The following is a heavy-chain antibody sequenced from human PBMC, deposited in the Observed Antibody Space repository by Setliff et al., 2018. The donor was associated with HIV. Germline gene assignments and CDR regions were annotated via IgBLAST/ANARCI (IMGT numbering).Heavy chain of an antibody. CDR2: ISPYELS. Sequence: ASVKVSCKASGYTFTNYGITWVRQAPGQGLEWMGWISPYELSERILQRFRGRVTMTRGTSINAAYLDLSGLTSDDTAVYYCARQFSNSVDYWGQGALVTVSS. CDR3: ARQFSNSVDY. V-gene: IGHV1-18*01. J-gene: IGHJ4*02. D-gene: IGHD7-27*01. CDR1: GYTFTNYG.